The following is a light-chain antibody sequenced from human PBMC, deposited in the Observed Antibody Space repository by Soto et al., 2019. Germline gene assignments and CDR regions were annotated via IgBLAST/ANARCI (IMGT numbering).Light chain of an antibody. CDR2: GAS. Sequence: EIVLTQSPGTLSLSPGERATLSCRASQSVSSSYLAWYQQKPGQAPRLVIYGASSRATGIPDRFSGSGSGTDFTLTISRLEPEGLAVYYCQQYGSSPYTFGQGTKLEIK. CDR1: QSVSSSY. CDR3: QQYGSSPYT. J-gene: IGKJ2*01. V-gene: IGKV3-20*01.